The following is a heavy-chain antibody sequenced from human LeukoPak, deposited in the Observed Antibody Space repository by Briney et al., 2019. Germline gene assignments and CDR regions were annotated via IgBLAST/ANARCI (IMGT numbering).Heavy chain of an antibody. CDR2: INHSGST. CDR1: GGSFSGYY. J-gene: IGHJ6*03. D-gene: IGHD3-10*01. V-gene: IGHV4-34*01. CDR3: ARVGSGYYYYMDV. Sequence: PSETLSLTCAVYGGSFSGYYWTWIRQPPGKGLEWIAEINHSGSTHYNPSLKSRVTISVDTSKNQFSLKLSSVTAADTAVYYCARVGSGYYYYMDVWAKGTTVTVSS.